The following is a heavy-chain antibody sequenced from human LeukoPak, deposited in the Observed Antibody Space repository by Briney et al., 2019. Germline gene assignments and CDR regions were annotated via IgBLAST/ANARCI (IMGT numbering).Heavy chain of an antibody. CDR1: GGTFSSYA. D-gene: IGHD3-10*01. Sequence: SVKVSCKASGGTFSSYAISWVRQAPGQGLEWMGRIIPILGIANYAQKFQGRVTITADKSTSTAYMELSSLRSEDTAVYYRASLLTMVRGVISDYWGQGTLVTVSS. V-gene: IGHV1-69*04. J-gene: IGHJ4*02. CDR2: IIPILGIA. CDR3: ASLLTMVRGVISDY.